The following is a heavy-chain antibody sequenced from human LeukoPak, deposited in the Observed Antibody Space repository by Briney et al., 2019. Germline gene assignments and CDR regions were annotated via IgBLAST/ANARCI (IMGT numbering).Heavy chain of an antibody. CDR1: GDSFTSYA. J-gene: IGHJ4*02. CDR2: INTNTGNP. V-gene: IGHV7-4-1*02. CDR3: AREVRAFDY. D-gene: IGHD4-11*01. Sequence: VASVKVSCKASGDSFTSYAMKWVRQAPGEGLEWMGWINTNTGNPTYAQGFTGRFVFSLDTSVSTAYLQISSLKAEDTAVYYCAREVRAFDYWGQGTLVTVSS.